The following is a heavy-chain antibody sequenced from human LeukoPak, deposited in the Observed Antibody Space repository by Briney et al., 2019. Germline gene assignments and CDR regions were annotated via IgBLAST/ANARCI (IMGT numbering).Heavy chain of an antibody. CDR3: ARDLRSSGYYAFDY. CDR1: GFTFSDSY. D-gene: IGHD3-22*01. Sequence: GGSLRLSCAASGFTFSDSYMTWVRQAPGKGVEWVAYISGSGHDINYSDSVKGRFTTSRDNAKNSLYLQMNSLRAEDTAVYYCARDLRSSGYYAFDYWGQGTLVTVSS. V-gene: IGHV3-11*06. CDR2: ISGSGHDI. J-gene: IGHJ4*02.